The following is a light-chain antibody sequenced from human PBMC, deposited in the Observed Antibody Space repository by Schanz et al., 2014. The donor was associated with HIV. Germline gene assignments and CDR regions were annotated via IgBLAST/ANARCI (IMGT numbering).Light chain of an antibody. CDR2: DVS. Sequence: QSALTQPPSASGSPGQSISISCTGTSGDVGSYNYVSWYQQHPGKAPKLMIYDVSNRPSGVSSRFSGSKSGNTASLTISGLQAEDEADYYCSSYIGTGTLEVFGGGTKLTVL. CDR3: SSYIGTGTLEV. CDR1: SGDVGSYNY. V-gene: IGLV2-14*03. J-gene: IGLJ3*02.